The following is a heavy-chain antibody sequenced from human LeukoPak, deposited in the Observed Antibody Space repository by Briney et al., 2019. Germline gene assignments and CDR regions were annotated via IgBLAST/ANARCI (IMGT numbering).Heavy chain of an antibody. D-gene: IGHD1-7*01. Sequence: PSETLSLTCAVYGGSFSGYHWSWIRQPPGKGLEWVGEISHRGSTNYNPSLKSRVTISVDTSKNQFSLKLSSVTAADTAVYYCARGNYDYFDYWGQGTLVTVSS. CDR2: ISHRGST. V-gene: IGHV4-34*01. CDR1: GGSFSGYH. J-gene: IGHJ4*02. CDR3: ARGNYDYFDY.